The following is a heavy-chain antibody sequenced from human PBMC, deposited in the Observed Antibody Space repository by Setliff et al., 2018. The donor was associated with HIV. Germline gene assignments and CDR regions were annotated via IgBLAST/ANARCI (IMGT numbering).Heavy chain of an antibody. D-gene: IGHD3-3*01. J-gene: IGHJ4*02. V-gene: IGHV4-39*07. CDR1: GGSISNSSSY. Sequence: SETLSLTCTVSGGSISNSSSYWGWIRQPPGKRLEWIGSIYYSGSTYYNPSLKSRVTISLDTSRNQFSLRLSSVTAADTAVYWCARHISPDMDNFWSGYRGYFDYWGQGTLVTVSS. CDR2: IYYSGST. CDR3: ARHISPDMDNFWSGYRGYFDY.